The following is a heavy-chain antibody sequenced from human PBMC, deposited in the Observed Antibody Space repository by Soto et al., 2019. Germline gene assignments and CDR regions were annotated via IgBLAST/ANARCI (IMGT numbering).Heavy chain of an antibody. J-gene: IGHJ6*02. CDR3: TRVIYDFWTHNFCGMDV. D-gene: IGHD3-3*01. V-gene: IGHV2-26*01. CDR2: IFWNAEI. CDR1: GFSLTTARMG. Sequence: QVTLKESGPVLVKPTEPLTLTCNVSGFSLTTARMGVSWSRQSPGKALEFVAQIFWNAEITYSTSLKSRLTSSKDTSNSQVVLIMSNMVPVDTATYFCTRVIYDFWTHNFCGMDVRGQGTTVTVSS.